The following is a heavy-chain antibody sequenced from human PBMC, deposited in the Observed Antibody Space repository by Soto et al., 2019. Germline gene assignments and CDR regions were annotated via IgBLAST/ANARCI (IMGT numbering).Heavy chain of an antibody. V-gene: IGHV1-69*06. D-gene: IGHD2-2*02. CDR3: ARSHKVPAAIAVTYYYYGMDV. J-gene: IGHJ6*01. CDR2: IIPIFGTA. CDR1: GGTFSSYA. Sequence: SVKVSCKASGGTFSSYAISWVRQAPGQGLEWMGGIIPIFGTANYAQKFQGRVTITADKSTSTAYMELSSLRSEDTAVYYCARSHKVPAAIAVTYYYYGMDVWGQGTTVTVSS.